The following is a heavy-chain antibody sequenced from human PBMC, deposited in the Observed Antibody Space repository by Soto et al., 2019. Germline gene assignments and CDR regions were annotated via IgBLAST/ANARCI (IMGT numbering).Heavy chain of an antibody. CDR3: AKTMTTIGVSSTGRGALLDN. Sequence: QVQLVESGGGVVQPGRSLRLSCAASGFTFSVFGMHWVRQAPGKGLEWVAVISNDGNSEHYADSVKGRFTISRDNAKNTFYLQMNSLSVEDTAVYYCAKTMTTIGVSSTGRGALLDNWGQGILVSFSS. D-gene: IGHD3-3*01. CDR1: GFTFSVFG. CDR2: ISNDGNSE. J-gene: IGHJ4*02. V-gene: IGHV3-30*18.